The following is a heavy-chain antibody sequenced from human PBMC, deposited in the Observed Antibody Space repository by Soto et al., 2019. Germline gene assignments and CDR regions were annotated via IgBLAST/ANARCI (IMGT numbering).Heavy chain of an antibody. CDR2: ISDSGSTI. V-gene: IGHV3-48*01. Sequence: EVQLVESGGGLVQPGGSLRLSCAASGFPFSSYAMNWVRQTPDKGLEWLSYISDSGSTIHYADSVKGRFTISRDNAKNSLYLQMNSLRADDTAVYYCTRDGSWGHGTLVTVSS. J-gene: IGHJ5*01. CDR3: TRDGS. CDR1: GFPFSSYA.